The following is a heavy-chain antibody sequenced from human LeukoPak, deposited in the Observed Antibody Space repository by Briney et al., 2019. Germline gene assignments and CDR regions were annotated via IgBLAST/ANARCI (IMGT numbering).Heavy chain of an antibody. D-gene: IGHD3-22*01. Sequence: PSETLSLTCTVSGGSISSSSYYWGWIRQPPGKGLEWIGSIYYSGSTYYNPSLKSRVTISVDTSKNQFSLKLSSVTAADTAVYYCARRYYYDSSGYWPQGFDYWGQGTLVTVSS. CDR2: IYYSGST. CDR1: GGSISSSSYY. CDR3: ARRYYYDSSGYWPQGFDY. J-gene: IGHJ4*02. V-gene: IGHV4-39*01.